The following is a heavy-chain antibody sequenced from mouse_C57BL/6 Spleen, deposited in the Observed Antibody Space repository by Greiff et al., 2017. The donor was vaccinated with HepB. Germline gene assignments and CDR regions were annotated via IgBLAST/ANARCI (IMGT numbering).Heavy chain of an antibody. D-gene: IGHD1-1*01. CDR2: IYPGDGDT. J-gene: IGHJ1*03. CDR1: GYAFSSSW. CDR3: ARPDYYGSSLDWYFDV. V-gene: IGHV1-82*01. Sequence: QVQLKQSGPELVKPGASVKISCKASGYAFSSSWMNWVKQRPGKGLEWIGRIYPGDGDTNYNGKFKGKATLTADKSSSTAYMQLSSLTSEDSAVYFCARPDYYGSSLDWYFDVWGTGTTVTVSS.